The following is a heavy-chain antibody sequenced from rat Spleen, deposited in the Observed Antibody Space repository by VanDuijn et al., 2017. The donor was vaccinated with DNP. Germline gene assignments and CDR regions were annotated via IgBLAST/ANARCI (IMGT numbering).Heavy chain of an antibody. CDR2: ISYSGNT. CDR3: ARWTRYFDY. CDR1: GYSITSNY. Sequence: EVQLQESGSGLVKPSQSLSLTCSVTGYSITSNYWGWIRKFPGNKMEYIGHISYSGNTNYNPSLKSRISITRDTTKNHFFLHLNSVTTEETATYYCARWTRYFDYWGQGVMVTVSS. J-gene: IGHJ2*01. V-gene: IGHV3-1*01. D-gene: IGHD1-7*01.